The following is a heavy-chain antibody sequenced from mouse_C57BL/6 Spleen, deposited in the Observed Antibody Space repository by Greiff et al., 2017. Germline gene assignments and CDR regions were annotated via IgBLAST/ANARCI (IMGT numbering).Heavy chain of an antibody. V-gene: IGHV1-42*01. Sequence: EVKLMESGPELVKPGASVKISCKASGYSFTGYYMNWVKQSPEKSLEWIGEINPSTGGTTYNQKFKAKATLTVDKSSSTAYMQLKSLTSEDSAVYYCARVHDDYAMDYWGQGTSVTVSS. CDR1: GYSFTGYY. D-gene: IGHD2-3*01. CDR2: INPSTGGT. CDR3: ARVHDDYAMDY. J-gene: IGHJ4*01.